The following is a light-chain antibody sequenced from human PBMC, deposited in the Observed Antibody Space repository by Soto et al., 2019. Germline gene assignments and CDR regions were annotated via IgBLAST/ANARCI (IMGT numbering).Light chain of an antibody. CDR2: GNS. V-gene: IGLV1-40*01. J-gene: IGLJ3*02. Sequence: QSVLTQPPSVSGSPGQRVTISCTGTSSNIGAGYYVHWYQQLPGTAPKLLIYGNSNRPSGVPDRFSGSKSGTSASLAITGLQAEDEADYYCQSYDSSMSGEGVFGGGTKVTVL. CDR1: SSNIGAGYY. CDR3: QSYDSSMSGEGV.